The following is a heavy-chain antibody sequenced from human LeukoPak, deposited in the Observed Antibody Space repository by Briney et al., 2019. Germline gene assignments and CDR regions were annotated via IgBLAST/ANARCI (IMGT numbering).Heavy chain of an antibody. J-gene: IGHJ4*02. V-gene: IGHV3-23*01. Sequence: GGSLRLSCAASGFTFSSYAMSWVRRAPGKGVEWVSAIRGSGGSTYYADPVKARFTIPRDNSKNTLYLQMNSLRAEDTAVYYCAKAVSSGWYSYFDYWGQGTLVTVSS. D-gene: IGHD6-19*01. CDR3: AKAVSSGWYSYFDY. CDR1: GFTFSSYA. CDR2: IRGSGGST.